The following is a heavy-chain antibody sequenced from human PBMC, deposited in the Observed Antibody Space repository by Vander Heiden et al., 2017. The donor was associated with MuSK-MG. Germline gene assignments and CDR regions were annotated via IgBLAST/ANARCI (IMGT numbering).Heavy chain of an antibody. CDR3: ARESVVPAAMGFYYYYYMDV. V-gene: IGHV3-48*01. D-gene: IGHD2-2*01. J-gene: IGHJ6*03. CDR2: ISISSSTI. CDR1: GLTFSSHS. Sequence: EVQLVESGGGLVQPGGSLRPPWAASGLTFSSHSMNWVRQAPGQGRAWVPHISISSSTIYYADSVKGRFTISRDNAKNSLYLQMNSLRAEDTAVYYCARESVVPAAMGFYYYYYMDVWGKGTTVTVSS.